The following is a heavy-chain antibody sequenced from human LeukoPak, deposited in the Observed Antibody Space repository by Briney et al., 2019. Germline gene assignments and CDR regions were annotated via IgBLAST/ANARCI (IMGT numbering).Heavy chain of an antibody. Sequence: GGSLRLSCAASGFTFSSYGMHWVRQAPGKGLEWVAVISYDGSNKYYADSVKGRFTISRDNSKNTLYLQMNSLRAEDTAVYYCAKDYYGSGSYQCWGQGTLVTVSS. CDR1: GFTFSSYG. CDR2: ISYDGSNK. V-gene: IGHV3-30*18. J-gene: IGHJ4*02. D-gene: IGHD3-10*01. CDR3: AKDYYGSGSYQC.